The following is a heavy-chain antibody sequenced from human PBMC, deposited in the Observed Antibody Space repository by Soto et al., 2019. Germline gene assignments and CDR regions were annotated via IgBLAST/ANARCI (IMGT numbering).Heavy chain of an antibody. D-gene: IGHD3-10*01. CDR3: ARRRLLWFGKTYYYYGMDV. CDR1: GGSISSITYY. CDR2: IYYNGST. J-gene: IGHJ6*02. V-gene: IGHV4-39*01. Sequence: QLQLQESGPGLVKPSETLSLTCTVSGGSISSITYYWAWIRQPPGKGLEWIGNIYYNGSTYYNPSLKSRVTISVDTSKNQFSLKLSSVTAADTAVFYCARRRLLWFGKTYYYYGMDVWGQGTTVTVSS.